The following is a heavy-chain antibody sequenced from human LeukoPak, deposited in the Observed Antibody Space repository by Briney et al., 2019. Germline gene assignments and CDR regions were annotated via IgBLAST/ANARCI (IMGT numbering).Heavy chain of an antibody. J-gene: IGHJ3*02. V-gene: IGHV1-2*02. CDR2: INSDSGGT. D-gene: IGHD1-1*01. Sequence: ASVQVSCKASGYTFTGHYMHWVRQAPGQGLEGMGWINSDSGGTKYAQKFQGSVIMTRVTSISTAYMELSRLKSDDTAVYYCARGRVHSWSDAFDIWGQGTTVTVSS. CDR3: ARGRVHSWSDAFDI. CDR1: GYTFTGHY.